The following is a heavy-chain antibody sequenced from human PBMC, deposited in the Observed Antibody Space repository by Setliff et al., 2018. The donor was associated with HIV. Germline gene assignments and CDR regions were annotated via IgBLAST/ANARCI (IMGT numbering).Heavy chain of an antibody. V-gene: IGHV4-31*03. CDR1: GGSISSGGYC. J-gene: IGHJ2*01. CDR2: IDHSGST. CDR3: ARDRVGVGAARFWYFDL. Sequence: PSETLSLTCTVSGGSISSGGYCWNWIRQHPGKGLEWIGYIDHSGSTYYNPSLLSRVSISVGPSKNQFSLKLNSVTAADTAVYYCARDRVGVGAARFWYFDLWGRGTLVTVSS. D-gene: IGHD1-26*01.